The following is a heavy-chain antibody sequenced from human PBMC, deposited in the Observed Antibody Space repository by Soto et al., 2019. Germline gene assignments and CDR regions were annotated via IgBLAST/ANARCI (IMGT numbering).Heavy chain of an antibody. CDR2: IIPIFGTA. D-gene: IGHD6-19*01. J-gene: IGHJ6*02. CDR1: GGTFSSYA. V-gene: IGHV1-69*13. CDR3: LAVAGGYYYYGMDV. Sequence: GASVKVSCKASGGTFSSYAISWVRQAPGQGLEWMGGIIPIFGTANYAQKFQGRVTITADESTSTAYMELSSLRSEDTAVYYCLAVAGGYYYYGMDVWGQGTTVTVSS.